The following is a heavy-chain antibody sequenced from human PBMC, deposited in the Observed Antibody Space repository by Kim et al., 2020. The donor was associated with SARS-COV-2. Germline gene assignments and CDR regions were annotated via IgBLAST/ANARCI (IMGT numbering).Heavy chain of an antibody. Sequence: QNLQGRVTMTTDTSTSTAYMELRSLRYDDTAVYYCARKTAGPVLPNWFDPWGQGTLVTVSS. V-gene: IGHV1-18*01. J-gene: IGHJ5*02. CDR3: ARKTAGPVLPNWFDP. D-gene: IGHD6-19*01.